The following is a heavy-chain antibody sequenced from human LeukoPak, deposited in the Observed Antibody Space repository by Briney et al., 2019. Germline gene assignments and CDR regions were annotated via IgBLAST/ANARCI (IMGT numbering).Heavy chain of an antibody. CDR1: GYTFTSYG. Sequence: ASVKVSCKASGYTFTSYGISWVRQAPGQGLEWMGWISAYNGNTNYAQKLQGRVTMTTDTSTSTAYMELRSLRSDDTAVYYCARARAVADNTTFDYWGQGTLVTVSS. D-gene: IGHD6-19*01. CDR3: ARARAVADNTTFDY. CDR2: ISAYNGNT. V-gene: IGHV1-18*01. J-gene: IGHJ4*02.